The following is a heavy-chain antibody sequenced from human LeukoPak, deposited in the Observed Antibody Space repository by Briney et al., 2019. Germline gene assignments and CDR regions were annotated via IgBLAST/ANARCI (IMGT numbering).Heavy chain of an antibody. D-gene: IGHD5-18*01. CDR2: INHSGST. CDR3: ARRGYTYGWGWFDP. CDR1: GGFFSDYY. J-gene: IGHJ5*02. V-gene: IGHV4-34*01. Sequence: SETLSLTCGVYGGFFSDYYWRWIRQPPGTGQEWIGEINHSGSTNYNPSLKSRVTISVDTSKNQFSLKVNSVTAADTAVYYCARRGYTYGWGWFDPWGQGTLVTVSS.